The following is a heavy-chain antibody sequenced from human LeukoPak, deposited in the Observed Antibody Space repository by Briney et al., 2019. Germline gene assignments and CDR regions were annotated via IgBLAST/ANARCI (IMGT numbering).Heavy chain of an antibody. D-gene: IGHD3-9*01. CDR1: GYTFTDYY. CDR2: MNPNSGDT. CDR3: ARADLRYDAFDI. V-gene: IGHV1-8*03. Sequence: ASVKVSCKASGYTFTDYYMHWVRQAPGQGLEWMGWMNPNSGDTGYAQKFQGRVTITWNTSISTAYMELSSLRSEDTAVYYCARADLRYDAFDIWGQGTMVTVSS. J-gene: IGHJ3*02.